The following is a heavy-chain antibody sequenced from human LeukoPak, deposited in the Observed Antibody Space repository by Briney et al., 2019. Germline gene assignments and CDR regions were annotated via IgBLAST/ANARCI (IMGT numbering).Heavy chain of an antibody. J-gene: IGHJ5*02. V-gene: IGHV4-59*06. CDR1: GGSISSYY. CDR3: ARLDSSSWYRWFDP. D-gene: IGHD6-13*01. Sequence: PSETLSLTCTVSGGSISSYYWSWIRQHPGKGLEWIGYIYYSGSTYYNPSLKSRVTISVDTSKNQFSLKLSSVTAAGTAVYYCARLDSSSWYRWFDPWGQGTLVTVSS. CDR2: IYYSGST.